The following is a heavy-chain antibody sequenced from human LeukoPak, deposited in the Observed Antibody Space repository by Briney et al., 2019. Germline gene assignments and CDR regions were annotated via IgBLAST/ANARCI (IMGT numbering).Heavy chain of an antibody. D-gene: IGHD3-10*01. CDR1: GGSFSGYY. CDR3: AIGSYYYGSGSYPSLYFDY. Sequence: SETLSLTCAVYGGSFSGYYWSWIRQPPGKGLEWIGEINHSGSTNYNPSLKSRVTISVDTSKNQFSLKLSSVTAADTAVYYCAIGSYYYGSGSYPSLYFDYWGQGTLVTVSS. V-gene: IGHV4-34*01. CDR2: INHSGST. J-gene: IGHJ4*02.